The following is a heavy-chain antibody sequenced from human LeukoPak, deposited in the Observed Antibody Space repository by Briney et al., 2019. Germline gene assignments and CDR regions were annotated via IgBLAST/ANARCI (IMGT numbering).Heavy chain of an antibody. V-gene: IGHV4-59*08. CDR1: GGSIRDLY. D-gene: IGHD6-13*01. Sequence: SETLSLTCTVSGGSIRDLYWSWVRQPPGKGLEWIGYVSDSGIISYNPSLTSRGTILIYTYKNQFSLRLTSVTAADTAVYYCARLRSWQLGVDSWGQGTLVTVSS. CDR3: ARLRSWQLGVDS. J-gene: IGHJ4*02. CDR2: VSDSGII.